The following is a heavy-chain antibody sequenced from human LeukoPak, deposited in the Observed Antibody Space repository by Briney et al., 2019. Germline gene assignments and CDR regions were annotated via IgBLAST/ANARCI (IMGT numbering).Heavy chain of an antibody. V-gene: IGHV4-4*02. J-gene: IGHJ4*02. D-gene: IGHD6-19*01. CDR3: VKAAVAVDY. CDR2: IYHSGST. Sequence: PSETLSLTCTVSGGSISTSNWWNWARQPPGKGLQWIGEIYHSGSTNYNPSLKSRVTISLDKSKNLFSLRLTSVTAADTAVYYCVKAAVAVDYWGQGTLVTVSS. CDR1: GGSISTSNW.